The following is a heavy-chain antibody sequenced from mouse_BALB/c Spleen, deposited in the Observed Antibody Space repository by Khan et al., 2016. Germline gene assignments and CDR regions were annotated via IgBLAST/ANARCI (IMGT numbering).Heavy chain of an antibody. CDR3: ARRRYYGSSRYFDV. J-gene: IGHJ1*01. Sequence: EVELVESGGGLVKPGGSLKLSCAASGFTFSSYAMSWVRQTPETRLAWVATISSGGSYPYYPDSVKGRFTLSSDNAKNTLYLQRSSLRSEDTAMYYCARRRYYGSSRYFDVWGAGTTVTVSS. D-gene: IGHD1-1*01. CDR2: ISSGGSYP. V-gene: IGHV5-9-3*01. CDR1: GFTFSSYA.